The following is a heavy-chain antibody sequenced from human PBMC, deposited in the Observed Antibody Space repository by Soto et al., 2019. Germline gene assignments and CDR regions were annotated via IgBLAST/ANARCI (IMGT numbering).Heavy chain of an antibody. CDR3: AKESGASAGPVEY. V-gene: IGHV4-4*07. Sequence: QVQLQESGPGLVKPSETLSLTCTVSAASISNSYWSWIRQPAGKGLEWIGRIYASRDTNYNPSLMSRVTMSIDTSRKQFYLKVTSVTAADTAIYYCAKESGASAGPVEYWGQGILVTVSS. J-gene: IGHJ4*02. CDR2: IYASRDT. D-gene: IGHD6-13*01. CDR1: AASISNSY.